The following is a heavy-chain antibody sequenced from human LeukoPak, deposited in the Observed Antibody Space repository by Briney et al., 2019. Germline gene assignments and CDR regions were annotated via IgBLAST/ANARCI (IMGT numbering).Heavy chain of an antibody. Sequence: GGSLRLSCAASGFTFSSYGMHWVRQAPGKGLEWVAFIRYDGSNKYYADSVKGRFTISRDNSKNTLYLQMNSLRAEDTAVYYCAKDHWELLHVGRSDYWGQGTLVTVSS. CDR1: GFTFSSYG. J-gene: IGHJ4*02. CDR3: AKDHWELLHVGRSDY. D-gene: IGHD1-26*01. V-gene: IGHV3-30*02. CDR2: IRYDGSNK.